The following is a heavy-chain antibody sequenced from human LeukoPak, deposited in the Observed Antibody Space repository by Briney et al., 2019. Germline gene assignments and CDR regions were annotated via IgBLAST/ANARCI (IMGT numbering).Heavy chain of an antibody. V-gene: IGHV1-2*02. CDR1: GYIFTVYH. J-gene: IGHJ4*02. CDR3: ARDRWQWLTYYFDS. D-gene: IGHD6-19*01. Sequence: ASVKVSCKASGYIFTVYHIHWVRQAPGQGLEWMGWINPNNGGTNYAQKFQGRVTVTRDTSIDTAYMELSGLRSDDTAVHYCARDRWQWLTYYFDSWGQGTLVTVSS. CDR2: INPNNGGT.